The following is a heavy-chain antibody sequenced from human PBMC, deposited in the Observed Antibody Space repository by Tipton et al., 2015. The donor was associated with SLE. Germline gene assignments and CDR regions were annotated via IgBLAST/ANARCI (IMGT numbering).Heavy chain of an antibody. J-gene: IGHJ3*02. CDR1: GFSFTSFA. Sequence: SLRLSCAASGFSFTSFAMSWVRQAPGKGLEWVSAIVVSGETTYYADSVKGRFTISRDNAKNTLYLQMNSLRAEDTAVYYCARTSSGGAFDIWGQGTMVTVSS. CDR3: ARTSSGGAFDI. CDR2: IVVSGETT. D-gene: IGHD1-14*01. V-gene: IGHV3-23*01.